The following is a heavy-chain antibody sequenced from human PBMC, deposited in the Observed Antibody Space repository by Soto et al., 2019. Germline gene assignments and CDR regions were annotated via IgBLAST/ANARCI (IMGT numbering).Heavy chain of an antibody. J-gene: IGHJ6*02. CDR2: ISAYNGNT. CDR3: ARTLPLGYCSSTSCYAYYYYGMDV. CDR1: GYTFTSYG. V-gene: IGHV1-18*04. Sequence: QVQLVQSGAEVKKPGASVKVSCKASGYTFTSYGISWVRQAPGQGLEWMGWISAYNGNTNYAQKLQGRVNMTTDTSTSTDYMELRSLRSDDTAVYYCARTLPLGYCSSTSCYAYYYYGMDVWGQGTTVTVSS. D-gene: IGHD2-2*01.